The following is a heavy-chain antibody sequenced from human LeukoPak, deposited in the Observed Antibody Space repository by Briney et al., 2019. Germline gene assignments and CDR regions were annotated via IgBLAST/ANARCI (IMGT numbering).Heavy chain of an antibody. CDR1: GISFRSYG. J-gene: IGHJ4*02. D-gene: IGHD3-22*01. CDR2: IWYDASNK. CDR3: ARDYPPYYDSSGYLGY. Sequence: PGRSLRLSCAASGISFRSYGMHWVRQAPGKGLEWVTFIWYDASNKYYAESVKGRFTISRDNSRNTVFLQMNSLRAEDTAVYYCARDYPPYYDSSGYLGYWGQGTLVTVSS. V-gene: IGHV3-33*01.